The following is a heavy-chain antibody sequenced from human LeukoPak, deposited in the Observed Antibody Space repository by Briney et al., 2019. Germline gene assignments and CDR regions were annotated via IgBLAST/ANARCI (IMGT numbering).Heavy chain of an antibody. CDR2: ISGSGGST. D-gene: IGHD4-17*01. CDR3: ARDSDYGDLPDAFDI. Sequence: PGGSLRLSCAASGFTFSSYAMSWVRQAPGKGLEWVSAISGSGGSTYYADSVKGRFTISRDNSKNTLYLQMNSLRAEDTAVYYCARDSDYGDLPDAFDIWGQGTMVTVSS. J-gene: IGHJ3*02. V-gene: IGHV3-23*01. CDR1: GFTFSSYA.